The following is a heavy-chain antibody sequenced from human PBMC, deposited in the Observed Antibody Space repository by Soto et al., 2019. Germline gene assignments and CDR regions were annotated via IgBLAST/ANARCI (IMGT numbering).Heavy chain of an antibody. CDR2: IIPIFGTA. V-gene: IGHV1-69*13. J-gene: IGHJ6*02. CDR1: GGTFSSYA. Sequence: SVKVSCKASGGTFSSYAISWVRQAPGQGLEWMGGIIPIFGTANYAQKFQGRVTITADESTSTAYMELSSLRSEDTAVYYCARPHYYDSSGYSRPYYYYGMDVWGQGTTVTVSS. D-gene: IGHD3-22*01. CDR3: ARPHYYDSSGYSRPYYYYGMDV.